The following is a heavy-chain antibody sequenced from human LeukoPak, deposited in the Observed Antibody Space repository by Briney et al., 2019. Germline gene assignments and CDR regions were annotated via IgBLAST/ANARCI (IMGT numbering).Heavy chain of an antibody. Sequence: PAGSLRFSCAGSGFTFSNYHMHWVRPAPGKGLEWVAVISYDGSNKYHADSVKGRLTISRDNSKNTLYLQMNSLRAEDTAVYYCARGVDDMLTGYPDYWGQGALVTVSS. CDR1: GFTFSNYH. CDR2: ISYDGSNK. V-gene: IGHV3-30*04. CDR3: ARGVDDMLTGYPDY. D-gene: IGHD3-9*01. J-gene: IGHJ4*02.